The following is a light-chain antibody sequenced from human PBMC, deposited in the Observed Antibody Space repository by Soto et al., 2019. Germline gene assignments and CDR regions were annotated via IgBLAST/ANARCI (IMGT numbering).Light chain of an antibody. CDR3: TAWDDTLRGPL. CDR2: RNN. J-gene: IGLJ2*01. Sequence: QSVLTQPPSASGTPGQRVTISCSGSSSNIGSNYVYWYQQLPGTAPKLLIYRNNQRPSGVPDRFSGSKSGPSASLAISGFRSEDEADYYCTAWDDTLRGPLFGGGTKLTVL. V-gene: IGLV1-47*01. CDR1: SSNIGSNY.